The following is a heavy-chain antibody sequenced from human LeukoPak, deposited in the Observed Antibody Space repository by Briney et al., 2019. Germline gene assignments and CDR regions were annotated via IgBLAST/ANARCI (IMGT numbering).Heavy chain of an antibody. Sequence: GGSLRLSCAASGFTFSSYSMSWVRQAPGKGLEWVSTISGSGGSTYYADSVKGRFTISRDNSKNTLYLQMNSLRAEDTAVYYCEKETMSYFDYWGQGTLVTVSS. V-gene: IGHV3-23*01. CDR3: EKETMSYFDY. J-gene: IGHJ4*02. CDR2: ISGSGGST. CDR1: GFTFSSYS. D-gene: IGHD3-10*02.